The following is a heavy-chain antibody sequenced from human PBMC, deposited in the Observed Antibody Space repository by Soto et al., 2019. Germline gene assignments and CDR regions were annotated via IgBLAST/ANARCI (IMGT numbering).Heavy chain of an antibody. V-gene: IGHV3-7*01. J-gene: IGHJ3*02. Sequence: GGSLRLSCAASGFTFSSYWMSWVRQAPGKGLEWVANIKQDGSEKYYVDSVKGRFTISRDNAKNSLYLQMNSLRAEDTAVYYCAGGGWVSSAQWLVPSDAFDIWGQGTMVTVSS. CDR1: GFTFSSYW. CDR3: AGGGWVSSAQWLVPSDAFDI. CDR2: IKQDGSEK. D-gene: IGHD6-19*01.